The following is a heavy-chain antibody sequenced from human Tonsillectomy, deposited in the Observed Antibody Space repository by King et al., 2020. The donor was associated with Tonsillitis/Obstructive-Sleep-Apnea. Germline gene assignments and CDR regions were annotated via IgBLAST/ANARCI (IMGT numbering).Heavy chain of an antibody. CDR1: GYSFPSYW. Sequence: VQLVESGAEVKKPGESLKISCKGSGYSFPSYWIGWVRQMPGKGLEWMGIIYPDDSDTRYSPSFQGQVTISADKSISTAYLQWSSLKASDTAMYYCARLAGSGSYYPYYFDYWGQGTLVTVSS. J-gene: IGHJ4*02. D-gene: IGHD3-10*01. CDR3: ARLAGSGSYYPYYFDY. CDR2: IYPDDSDT. V-gene: IGHV5-51*03.